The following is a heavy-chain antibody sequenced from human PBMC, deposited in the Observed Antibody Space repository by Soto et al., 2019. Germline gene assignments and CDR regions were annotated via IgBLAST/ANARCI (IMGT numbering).Heavy chain of an antibody. J-gene: IGHJ3*02. D-gene: IGHD2-21*01. CDR2: IYWDDDK. CDR3: AHRHQPEADCGGDCYPSDAFDI. Sequence: QITLKESGPTLVKPTQTLTLTCTFSGFSLSTSGVGVGWIRQPPGKALEWLALIYWDDDKRYSPSLKSRLTITKDTSKNQVVLTLTTMDPVDTATYYCAHRHQPEADCGGDCYPSDAFDIWGQGTMVTVSS. V-gene: IGHV2-5*02. CDR1: GFSLSTSGVG.